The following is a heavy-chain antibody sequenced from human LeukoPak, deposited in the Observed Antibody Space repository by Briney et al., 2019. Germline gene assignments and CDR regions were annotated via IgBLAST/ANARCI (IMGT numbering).Heavy chain of an antibody. D-gene: IGHD6-19*01. Sequence: SETLSLTCPVSGGSIRSYYWSWIRQPPGKGLAWIGYIYYRGSTNYNPSLKSRVTISVDTSKNQFSLKLSSVTAADTAVYYCARESTVAGTGIDYWGQGTLVTVSS. J-gene: IGHJ4*02. CDR1: GGSIRSYY. CDR3: ARESTVAGTGIDY. CDR2: IYYRGST. V-gene: IGHV4-59*01.